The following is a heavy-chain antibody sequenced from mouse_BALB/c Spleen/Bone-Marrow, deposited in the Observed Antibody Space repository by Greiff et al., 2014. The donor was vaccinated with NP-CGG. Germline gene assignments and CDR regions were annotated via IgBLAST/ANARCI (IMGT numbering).Heavy chain of an antibody. Sequence: VHLVESGPGLVAPSQSLSITRTVSGFSLTSYGVHWVRQPPGKGLEWLGVIWADGSTNYNSALMSRLSIRKDNSKSQVFLKMNSLQTDDTAMYYCARITTATGAMDYWGQGTSVTVSS. V-gene: IGHV2-9*02. CDR3: ARITTATGAMDY. D-gene: IGHD1-2*01. J-gene: IGHJ4*01. CDR1: GFSLTSYG. CDR2: IWADGST.